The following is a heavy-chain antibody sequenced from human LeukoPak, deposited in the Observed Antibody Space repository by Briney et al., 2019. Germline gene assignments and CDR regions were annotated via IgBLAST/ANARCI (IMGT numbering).Heavy chain of an antibody. CDR1: GYTFTGYY. J-gene: IGHJ5*02. D-gene: IGHD3-3*01. CDR3: ARDTDFWSGTRLNWFDP. CDR2: INPNSGVT. Sequence: GASVKVSCKASGYTFTGYYMHWVRQAPGQGLEWMGWINPNSGVTNYAQKFQGRVTMTRDTSISTAYMELSRLRSDDTAVYYCARDTDFWSGTRLNWFDPWGQGTLVTVSS. V-gene: IGHV1-2*02.